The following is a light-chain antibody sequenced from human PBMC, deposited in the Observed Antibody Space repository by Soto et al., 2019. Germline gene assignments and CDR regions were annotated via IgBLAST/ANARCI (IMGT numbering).Light chain of an antibody. CDR2: DAS. J-gene: IGKJ1*01. Sequence: DMQMTQSRSTLSASVGGRVTITCRASQSISSWLAWYQQKPGKAPKLLIYDASSLESGVPSRFSGSGSGTEFTLTISSLQPDDFATYYCQQYNSYSPVTFGQGTKVDIK. V-gene: IGKV1-5*01. CDR1: QSISSW. CDR3: QQYNSYSPVT.